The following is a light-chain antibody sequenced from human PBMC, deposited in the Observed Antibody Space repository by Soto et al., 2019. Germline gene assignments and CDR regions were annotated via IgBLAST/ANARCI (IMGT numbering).Light chain of an antibody. CDR3: TSYTISSTLV. Sequence: QSVLTQPASVSGSPGQSITISCTGTSGDISRYDYVSWYQQHPGKAPKLMIFDVTNRPSGVSNRFSASKSGNTASLTISGLQAEDEADYYCTSYTISSTLVFGGGTKLTVL. CDR1: SGDISRYDY. CDR2: DVT. V-gene: IGLV2-14*03. J-gene: IGLJ3*02.